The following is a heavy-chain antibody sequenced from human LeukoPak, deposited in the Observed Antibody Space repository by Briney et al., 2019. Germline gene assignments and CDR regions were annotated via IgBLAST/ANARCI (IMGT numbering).Heavy chain of an antibody. CDR1: GYTFTSYD. Sequence: ASVKVSCKASGYTFTSYDINWVRQATGQGLEWMGWMNPNSGNTNYAQKLQGRVTMTTDTSTSTAYMELRSLRSDDTAVYYCARNYYDSLDWFDPWGQGTLVTVSS. V-gene: IGHV1-18*01. J-gene: IGHJ5*02. CDR2: MNPNSGNT. CDR3: ARNYYDSLDWFDP. D-gene: IGHD3-22*01.